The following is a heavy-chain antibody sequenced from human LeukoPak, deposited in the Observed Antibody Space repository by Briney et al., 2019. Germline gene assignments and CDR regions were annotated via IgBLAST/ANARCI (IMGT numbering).Heavy chain of an antibody. CDR1: GGSISSSSYY. D-gene: IGHD3-22*01. CDR3: ARGNYYDSSGPDY. Sequence: SETLSLTCTVSGGSISSSSYYWGWIRQPPGKGLEWIGSIYYSGSTYCNPSLKSRVTISVDTSKNQFSLKLSSVTAADTAVYYCARGNYYDSSGPDYWGQGTLVTVSS. CDR2: IYYSGST. V-gene: IGHV4-39*07. J-gene: IGHJ4*02.